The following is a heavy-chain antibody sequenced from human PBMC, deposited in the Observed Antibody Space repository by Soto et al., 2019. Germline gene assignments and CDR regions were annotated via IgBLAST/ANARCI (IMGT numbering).Heavy chain of an antibody. J-gene: IGHJ4*02. D-gene: IGHD6-19*01. CDR1: GFTFSDYY. CDR3: ARRLQWQLRPLDS. V-gene: IGHV3-11*01. Sequence: KAGGSLRLSXAGSGFTFSDYYMTWIRQAPGKGLEWVSYINTLSSAIYYADSVKGRFTISRDNAKNSLYLQMNSLRAEDTAVYYCARRLQWQLRPLDSWGRGTLVTVSS. CDR2: INTLSSAI.